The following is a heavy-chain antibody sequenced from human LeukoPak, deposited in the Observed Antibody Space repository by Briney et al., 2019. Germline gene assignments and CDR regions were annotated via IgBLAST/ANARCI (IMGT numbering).Heavy chain of an antibody. Sequence: SETLSLTCSVSDASISSYHWSWIRQPAGKGLEWIGRIYTSGSINYNPSLKSRVTMSTDTSKNQLSLKLSSVTAADTAVYYCAGAKGSNFDYWGQGTLVTVSS. CDR1: DASISSYH. V-gene: IGHV4-4*07. CDR2: IYTSGSI. CDR3: AGAKGSNFDY. J-gene: IGHJ4*02.